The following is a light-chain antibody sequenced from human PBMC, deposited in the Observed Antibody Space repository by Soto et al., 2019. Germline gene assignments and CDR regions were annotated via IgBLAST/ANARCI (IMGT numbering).Light chain of an antibody. J-gene: IGKJ1*01. CDR2: GAS. CDR1: QSVDIN. CDR3: QQYRKWPST. V-gene: IGKV3-15*01. Sequence: IVMTPSPPPPAVPGGKITPFCRASQSVDINLAWYQQKPGQAPRLLIYGASTRATDMPGRFSGRGSGTEFTLTISSLQSEDCAVYYCQQYRKWPSTFGQGTKVDIK.